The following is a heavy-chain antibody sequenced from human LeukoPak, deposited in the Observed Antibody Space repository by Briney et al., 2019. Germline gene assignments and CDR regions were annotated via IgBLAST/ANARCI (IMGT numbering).Heavy chain of an antibody. V-gene: IGHV1-2*02. CDR2: INPNSGGT. CDR1: GYTFTGYY. CDR3: ARTMVRGVYPDY. Sequence: ASVKVSCKASGYTFTGYYMHWVRQAPGQGLEWMGWINPNSGGTNYAQKFQGRVTMTRDTSISTAYMELSRLRSDDTAVYYCARTMVRGVYPDYWGQGTLVTVSS. J-gene: IGHJ4*02. D-gene: IGHD3-10*01.